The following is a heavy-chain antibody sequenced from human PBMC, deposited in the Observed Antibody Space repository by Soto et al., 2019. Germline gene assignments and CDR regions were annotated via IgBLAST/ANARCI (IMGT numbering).Heavy chain of an antibody. V-gene: IGHV3-33*01. CDR2: IWYDGSNK. J-gene: IGHJ6*02. CDR1: GFTFRSYG. CDR3: ARVSRLNSYYGMDV. Sequence: PGGSLSLSCAASGFTFRSYGMHWVRQAPGKGLEWVALIWYDGSNKYYADSVKGRFTIPRDNSKNTLYLQMNSLRAEDTAVYYCARVSRLNSYYGMDVWGQGTTVTVSS.